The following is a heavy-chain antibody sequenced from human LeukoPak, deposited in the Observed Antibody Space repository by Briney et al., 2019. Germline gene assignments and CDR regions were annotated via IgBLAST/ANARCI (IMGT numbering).Heavy chain of an antibody. CDR1: GCSISSGSYY. V-gene: IGHV4-61*02. D-gene: IGHD4-17*01. Sequence: SETLSLTCTVSGCSISSGSYYWSWIRQPAGKGLEWIVRIYTSGSTNYNPSLKSRVTISVDTSKTQFSLKLSSVTAADTAVYYCARDDYGDLFDYWGQGTLVTVSS. CDR3: ARDDYGDLFDY. J-gene: IGHJ4*02. CDR2: IYTSGST.